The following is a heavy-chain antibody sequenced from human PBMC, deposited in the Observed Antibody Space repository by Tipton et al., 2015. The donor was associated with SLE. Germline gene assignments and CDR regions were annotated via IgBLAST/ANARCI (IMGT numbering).Heavy chain of an antibody. Sequence: TLSLTCAVSGASFSDYFWTWIRQAPGKGLEWIGETSHSGRSIYNPSLKSRVTASLDTSKMHFSLRLTSVTAADTAVYYCARGFLHDGFQVWGQGTLVTVSS. D-gene: IGHD3-3*01. V-gene: IGHV4-34*01. CDR2: TSHSGRS. J-gene: IGHJ1*01. CDR1: GASFSDYF. CDR3: ARGFLHDGFQV.